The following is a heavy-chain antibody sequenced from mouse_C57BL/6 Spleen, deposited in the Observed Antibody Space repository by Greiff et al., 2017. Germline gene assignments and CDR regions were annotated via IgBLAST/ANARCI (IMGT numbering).Heavy chain of an antibody. CDR2: IYPGSGST. D-gene: IGHD1-1*01. CDR3: AREEPITTVVADY. J-gene: IGHJ2*01. V-gene: IGHV1-55*01. Sequence: QVQLQQPGAELVKPGASVKMSCKASGYTFTSYWITWVKQRPGQGLEWIGDIYPGSGSTNYNEKFKSKATLTVDPSSSTAYMQRSSLTSEDAAVYCGAREEPITTVVADYWGQGTTLTVSS. CDR1: GYTFTSYW.